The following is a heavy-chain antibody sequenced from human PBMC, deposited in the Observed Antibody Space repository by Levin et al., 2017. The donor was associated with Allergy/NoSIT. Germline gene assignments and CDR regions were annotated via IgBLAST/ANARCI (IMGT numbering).Heavy chain of an antibody. Sequence: PGESLKISCAASGFTFSPYWMTWVRQASGKGLEWVANIKPDGSEKSYVYSLKGRFTISRDNAKNSLYLEMNSLRVEDTAVYYCVRGFGMDVWGQGTTVTVSS. J-gene: IGHJ6*02. CDR1: GFTFSPYW. V-gene: IGHV3-7*01. CDR3: VRGFGMDV. CDR2: IKPDGSEK.